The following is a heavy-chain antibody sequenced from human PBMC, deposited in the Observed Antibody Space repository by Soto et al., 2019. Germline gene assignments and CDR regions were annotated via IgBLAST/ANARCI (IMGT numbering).Heavy chain of an antibody. CDR3: ARAGYYDFWSGYSNNYYYYGMDV. CDR2: IYYSGST. Sequence: TLSLTCTVSGGSISSGDYYWSWIRQPPGKGLEWIGYIYYSGSTYYNPSLKSRVTISVDTSKNQFSLKLSSVTAADTAVYYCARAGYYDFWSGYSNNYYYYGMDVWGQGTTVTVSS. J-gene: IGHJ6*02. D-gene: IGHD3-3*01. V-gene: IGHV4-30-4*01. CDR1: GGSISSGDYY.